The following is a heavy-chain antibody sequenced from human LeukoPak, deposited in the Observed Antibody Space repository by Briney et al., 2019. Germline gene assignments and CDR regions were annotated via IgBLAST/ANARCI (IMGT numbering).Heavy chain of an antibody. CDR1: GYTFTGYY. D-gene: IGHD3-22*01. CDR3: ARGYYDSSDEYFQH. V-gene: IGHV1-2*02. Sequence: ASVKVSCKASGYTFTGYYMHWVRQAPGQGLEWMGWINPNSGGTNSAQKFQGRVTMTRDTSNITAYMELSRLRSDDTAVYFCARGYYDSSDEYFQHWGQGTLVTVSS. J-gene: IGHJ1*01. CDR2: INPNSGGT.